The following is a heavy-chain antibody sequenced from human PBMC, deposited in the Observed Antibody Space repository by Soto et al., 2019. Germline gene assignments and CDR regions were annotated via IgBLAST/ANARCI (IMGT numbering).Heavy chain of an antibody. J-gene: IGHJ6*03. D-gene: IGHD2-8*02. CDR1: GGSISGYY. CDR2: IYYRGTT. V-gene: IGHV4-59*01. CDR3: ARLTGGTYLSFYYYIGV. Sequence: QVQLQESGPGLVKPSETLSLTCTVSGGSISGYYWSWIRQAPGKGLEWIGYIYYRGTTNYDPSLKSRVTMSVDTAKNQFSLKLSAVTTADTAVYYCARLTGGTYLSFYYYIGVWGKGTTVTVSS.